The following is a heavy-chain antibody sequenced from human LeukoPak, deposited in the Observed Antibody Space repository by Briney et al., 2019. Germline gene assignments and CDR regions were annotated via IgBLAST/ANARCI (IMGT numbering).Heavy chain of an antibody. D-gene: IGHD3-22*01. Sequence: GGSLRLSCAASGFTFSSYAMHWVRQAPGKGLEWVAFIRYDGSNKYYADSVKGRFTISRDNSKNTLYLQMNSLRAEDTAVYYCAKDTYYYDSSGYTFDYWGQGTLVTVSS. CDR3: AKDTYYYDSSGYTFDY. CDR1: GFTFSSYA. J-gene: IGHJ4*02. CDR2: IRYDGSNK. V-gene: IGHV3-30*02.